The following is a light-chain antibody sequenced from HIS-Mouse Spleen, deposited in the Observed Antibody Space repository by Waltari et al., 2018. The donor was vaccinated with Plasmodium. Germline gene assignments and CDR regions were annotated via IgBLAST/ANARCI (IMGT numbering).Light chain of an antibody. V-gene: IGKV3-15*01. J-gene: IGKJ2*01. Sequence: EIVMTQSPATLSVSPGERATLYCRASQRVSSNLPWYQQKPGQAPRLLIYGASTRATGIPARFSGSGSGTEFTLTISSMQSEDFAVYYCQQYNNWPPYTFGQGTKLEIK. CDR2: GAS. CDR1: QRVSSN. CDR3: QQYNNWPPYT.